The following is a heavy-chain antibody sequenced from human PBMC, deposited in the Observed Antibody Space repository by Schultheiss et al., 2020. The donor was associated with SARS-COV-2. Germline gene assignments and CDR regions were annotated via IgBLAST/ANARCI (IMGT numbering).Heavy chain of an antibody. CDR3: ARDASPYGDWDYYYYYYGMDV. J-gene: IGHJ6*02. V-gene: IGHV4-30-4*01. Sequence: SETLSLTCTVSGDSISSGGYYWSWVRQPPGKGLEWIGYIYYSGSTYYNPSLKSRVTISVDTSKNQFSLKLSSVTAADTAVYYCARDASPYGDWDYYYYYYGMDVWGQGTTVTVSS. D-gene: IGHD4-17*01. CDR2: IYYSGST. CDR1: GDSISSGGYY.